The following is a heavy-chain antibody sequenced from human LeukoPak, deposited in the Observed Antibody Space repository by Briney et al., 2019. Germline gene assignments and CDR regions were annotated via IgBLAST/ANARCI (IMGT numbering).Heavy chain of an antibody. CDR2: IYYSGST. CDR1: GGSISSYY. D-gene: IGHD4-17*01. Sequence: SETLSLTCTVSGGSISSYYWSWIRQPPGKGLEWIGYIYYSGSTNYNPSLKSRVTISVDTSKNQFSLKLSSVTAADTAVYYCARFGDYVGYYYYGMDVWGQGTTVTVSS. J-gene: IGHJ6*02. V-gene: IGHV4-59*08. CDR3: ARFGDYVGYYYYGMDV.